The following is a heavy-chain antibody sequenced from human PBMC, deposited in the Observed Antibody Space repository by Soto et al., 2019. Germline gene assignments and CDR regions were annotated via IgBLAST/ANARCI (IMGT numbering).Heavy chain of an antibody. Sequence: PGGSLRLSCAASGFIFSDYYMTWIRQTPGKGLEWISYISSSSTYISYADSVKGRFTISRDNAKKSLYLQMNSLRVEDTAVYYCARQGTSYYCSGGNCYLDQWGQGTLVTVSS. CDR2: ISSSSTYI. CDR1: GFIFSDYY. V-gene: IGHV3-11*01. D-gene: IGHD2-15*01. CDR3: ARQGTSYYCSGGNCYLDQ. J-gene: IGHJ4*02.